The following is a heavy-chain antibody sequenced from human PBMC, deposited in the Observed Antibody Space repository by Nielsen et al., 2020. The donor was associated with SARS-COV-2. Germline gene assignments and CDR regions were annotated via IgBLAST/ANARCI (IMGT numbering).Heavy chain of an antibody. CDR3: TTDRTIAARPLFDY. Sequence: GESLKISCAASGFTLKNAWMGWVRQAPGKGLEWVGRLKSNSACGTTDLAAPVKGRFSTSRDGSKNTFYLHMSSLKTEDAAMYYCTTDRTIAARPLFDYWGQGTRVIVSS. CDR2: LKSNSACGTT. J-gene: IGHJ4*02. V-gene: IGHV3-15*01. CDR1: GFTLKNAW. D-gene: IGHD6-6*01.